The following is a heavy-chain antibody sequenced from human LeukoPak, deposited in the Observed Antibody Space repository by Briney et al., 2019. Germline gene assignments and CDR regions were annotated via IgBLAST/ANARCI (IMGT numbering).Heavy chain of an antibody. V-gene: IGHV3-7*01. CDR1: GFTFSSYW. Sequence: GGSLRLSCAVSGFTFSSYWMSWVRQAPGNGPEWVANIKEDESEKNYVDSVKGRFTISRDSAKNSLYLQMNSLRAEDTAVYYCARVGSGSSYRPFDYWGQGTLVTVSS. CDR3: ARVGSGSSYRPFDY. CDR2: IKEDESEK. D-gene: IGHD3-10*01. J-gene: IGHJ4*02.